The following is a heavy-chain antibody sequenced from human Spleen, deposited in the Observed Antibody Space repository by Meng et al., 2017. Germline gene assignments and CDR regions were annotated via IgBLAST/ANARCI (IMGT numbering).Heavy chain of an antibody. CDR1: GYSFTDHY. Sequence: ASVKVSCKPSGYSFTDHYIHWVRQAPGQGLEWMGWINPKSGDTRYAQKFQGRVTLTGDTSISTAYMELSGLRSDDTAMYYCARDEDISAAGKLFGDYWGQGTLVTVSS. CDR3: ARDEDISAAGKLFGDY. J-gene: IGHJ4*02. CDR2: INPKSGDT. D-gene: IGHD6-25*01. V-gene: IGHV1-2*02.